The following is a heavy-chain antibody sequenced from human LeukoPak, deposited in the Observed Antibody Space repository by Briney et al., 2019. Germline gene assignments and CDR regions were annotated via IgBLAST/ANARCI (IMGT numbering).Heavy chain of an antibody. V-gene: IGHV1-18*01. J-gene: IGHJ6*02. D-gene: IGHD3-10*01. CDR1: GYTFTTYG. CDR2: ISAYNGNT. Sequence: ASVKVSCKASGYTFTTYGISWVRQAPGQGLEWMGWISAYNGNTNYAQKLQGRVTMTTDTSTSTAYMEPRSLRSDDTAVYYCARDVRNYYGSGSYGYYYGMDVWGQGTTVTVSS. CDR3: ARDVRNYYGSGSYGYYYGMDV.